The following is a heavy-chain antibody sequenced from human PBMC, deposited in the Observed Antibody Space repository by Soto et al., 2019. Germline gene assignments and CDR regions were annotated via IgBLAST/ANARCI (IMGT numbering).Heavy chain of an antibody. V-gene: IGHV3-30*18. D-gene: IGHD2-15*01. CDR3: AKGSCSGGSCYSHFYYYYYMDV. CDR2: ISYDGSNK. J-gene: IGHJ6*03. CDR1: GFTFSSYG. Sequence: GGSLRLSCAASGFTFSSYGMHWVRQAPGKGLEWVAVISYDGSNKYYADSVKGRFTISRDNSKNTLYLQMNSLRAEDTAVYYCAKGSCSGGSCYSHFYYYYYMDVWGKGTTVTVSS.